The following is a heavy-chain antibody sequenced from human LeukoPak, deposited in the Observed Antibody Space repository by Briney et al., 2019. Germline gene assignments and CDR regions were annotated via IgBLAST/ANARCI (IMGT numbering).Heavy chain of an antibody. CDR2: IYSGGST. CDR1: GFTFSSYW. V-gene: IGHV3-66*01. Sequence: GGSLRLSCAASGFTFSSYWMHWVRQAPGKGLEWVSVIYSGGSTYYADSVKGRFTISRDNSKNTLYLQMNSLRAEDTAVYYCASSENYDYVWGPWGQGTLVTVSS. CDR3: ASSENYDYVWGP. D-gene: IGHD3-16*01. J-gene: IGHJ5*02.